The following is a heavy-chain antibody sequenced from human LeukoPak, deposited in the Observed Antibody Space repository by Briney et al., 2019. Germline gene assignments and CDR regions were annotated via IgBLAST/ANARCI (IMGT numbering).Heavy chain of an antibody. CDR1: GFTFSDYW. D-gene: IGHD1-26*01. J-gene: IGHJ4*02. V-gene: IGHV3-7*01. Sequence: GGSLRLSCAASGFTFSDYWMSWVRQAPGRGLEWVANIKQDGSEKSYVDSVKGRFTISRDNAKNSLYLQMNSLRAEDTAVYYCARDKVGGRANDYWGQGTLVTVSS. CDR2: IKQDGSEK. CDR3: ARDKVGGRANDY.